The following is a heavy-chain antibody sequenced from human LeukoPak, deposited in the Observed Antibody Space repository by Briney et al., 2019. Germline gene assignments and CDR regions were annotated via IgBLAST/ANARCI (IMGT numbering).Heavy chain of an antibody. V-gene: IGHV3-23*01. CDR1: GFTFSSYA. Sequence: GGSLRLSCAASGFTFSSYAMSWVRQAPGKGLEWVSAISGSGGSTYYADSVKGRFTISRDNSKNTLYLQMNSLRAEDTAVYYCAKDSLAGGSISGWYENPQYYLDYWGQGTLVTVSS. D-gene: IGHD6-19*01. J-gene: IGHJ4*02. CDR3: AKDSLAGGSISGWYENPQYYLDY. CDR2: ISGSGGST.